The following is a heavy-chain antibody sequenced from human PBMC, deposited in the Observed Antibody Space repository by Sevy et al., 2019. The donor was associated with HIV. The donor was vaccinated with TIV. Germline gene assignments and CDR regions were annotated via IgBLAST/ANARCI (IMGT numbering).Heavy chain of an antibody. CDR1: GGSISNYF. V-gene: IGHV4-59*01. CDR2: IYYSGST. CDR3: ARESIGAVGDFDY. J-gene: IGHJ4*02. Sequence: SETLSLTCTVSGGSISNYFWSWIRQPPGKGLEWFGYIYYSGSTNYNPSLKSRVTILVDTSKNQFALKLRSVTAADTAVYYCARESIGAVGDFDYWGQGTLVTVSS. D-gene: IGHD6-13*01.